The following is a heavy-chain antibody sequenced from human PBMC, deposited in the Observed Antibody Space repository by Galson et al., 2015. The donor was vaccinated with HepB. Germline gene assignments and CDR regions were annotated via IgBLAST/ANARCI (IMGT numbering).Heavy chain of an antibody. CDR3: ARDQGFGNNPFDF. CDR2: ISSYSKYI. V-gene: IGHV3-21*01. D-gene: IGHD1/OR15-1a*01. CDR1: GFIFKNYI. J-gene: IGHJ4*02. Sequence: SLRLSCAASGFIFKNYIMNWVRQAPGKGLEWVSSISSYSKYIYYADSVKGRFTISRDNAQHSLFLQMKSLRAEDTAIYYCARDQGFGNNPFDFWGQGTLVTVSS.